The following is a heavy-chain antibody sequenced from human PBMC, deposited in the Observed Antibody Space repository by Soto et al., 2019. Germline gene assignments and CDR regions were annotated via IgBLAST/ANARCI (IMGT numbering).Heavy chain of an antibody. CDR2: FDPEDGET. Sequence: ASVKVSCKVSGYTLTELSMHWVRQAPGKGLEWMGGFDPEDGETIYAQKFQGRVTMTEDTSTDTAYMELSSLRSEDTAVYYCATVVVAAIYYYYGMDVWGQGTTVTVSS. CDR3: ATVVVAAIYYYYGMDV. D-gene: IGHD2-15*01. V-gene: IGHV1-24*01. CDR1: GYTLTELS. J-gene: IGHJ6*02.